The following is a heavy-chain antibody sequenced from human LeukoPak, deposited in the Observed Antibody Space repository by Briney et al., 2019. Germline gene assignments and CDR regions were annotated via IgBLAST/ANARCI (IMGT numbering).Heavy chain of an antibody. CDR1: GGSFSGYY. CDR2: INHSGST. J-gene: IGHJ5*02. D-gene: IGHD3-10*01. CDR3: ARGMFRGYYGSGSYYNRNWFDP. V-gene: IGHV4-34*01. Sequence: SETLSLTCAVYGGSFSGYYWSWIRQPPGKGLEWIGEINHSGSTNYNPSLKSRVTISVDTSKNQFSLKLSSVTAADTAVYYCARGMFRGYYGSGSYYNRNWFDPWGQGTLVTVSS.